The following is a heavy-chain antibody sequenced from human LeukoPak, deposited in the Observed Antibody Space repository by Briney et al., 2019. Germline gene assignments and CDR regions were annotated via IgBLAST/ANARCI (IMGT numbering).Heavy chain of an antibody. CDR2: IYYSGST. J-gene: IGHJ4*02. Sequence: PSETLSLTCTVSGGSISSYYWSWIRQPPGKGLEWTGYIYYSGSTNYNPSLKSRVTISVDTSKNQFSLKLSSVTAADTAVYYCARLNYVWGSYRNQFDYWGQGTLVTVSS. V-gene: IGHV4-59*01. D-gene: IGHD3-16*02. CDR3: ARLNYVWGSYRNQFDY. CDR1: GGSISSYY.